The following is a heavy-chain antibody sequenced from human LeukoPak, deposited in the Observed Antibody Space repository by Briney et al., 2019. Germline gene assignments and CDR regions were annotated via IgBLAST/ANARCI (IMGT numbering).Heavy chain of an antibody. CDR1: GYTLTELS. J-gene: IGHJ3*02. D-gene: IGHD2-15*01. CDR3: ARSRCSGGSCYAWGAAFDI. CDR2: FDPEDGET. Sequence: ASVKVSCKVSGYTLTELSMHWVRQAPGKGLEWMGGFDPEDGETIYAQKFQGRVTMTEDTSTDTAYMELSSLRSEDTAVYYCARSRCSGGSCYAWGAAFDIWGQGTMVTVSS. V-gene: IGHV1-24*01.